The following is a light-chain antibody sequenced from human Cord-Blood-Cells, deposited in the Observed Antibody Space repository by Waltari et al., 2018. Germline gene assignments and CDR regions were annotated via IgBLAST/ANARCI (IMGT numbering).Light chain of an antibody. CDR1: QSSSSY. J-gene: IGKJ2*01. Sequence: DIPMTQSPSSLSASVGDRVTMTCRASQSSSSYFNWYQQKPGKAPQLLIYAASSLQSWVPSRFSGSGSGTDFTRTISSLQPEDFATYYCQQSDSTPRAFAQGTKLEIK. CDR3: QQSDSTPRA. V-gene: IGKV1-39*01. CDR2: AAS.